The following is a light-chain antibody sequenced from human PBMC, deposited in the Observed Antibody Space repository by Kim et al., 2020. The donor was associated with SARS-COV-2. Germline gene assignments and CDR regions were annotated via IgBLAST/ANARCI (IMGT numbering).Light chain of an antibody. CDR1: QTVSSGY. V-gene: IGKV3-20*01. Sequence: SPREKATLSCRASQTVSSGYVAWYQQKSGQAPRLLVYGASSRATGIPERFTGSGSGTDFTLTIRRMEPEDFALYYCQQYGNSPSTFGQGTKVDIK. CDR3: QQYGNSPST. J-gene: IGKJ1*01. CDR2: GAS.